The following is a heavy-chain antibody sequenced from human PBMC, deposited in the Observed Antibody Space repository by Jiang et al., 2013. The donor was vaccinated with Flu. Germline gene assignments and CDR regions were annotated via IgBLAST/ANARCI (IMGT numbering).Heavy chain of an antibody. CDR1: GDSVSSNSAA. CDR2: TYYRSKWYN. D-gene: IGHD6-19*01. V-gene: IGHV6-1*01. J-gene: IGHJ4*02. Sequence: SQTLSLTCAISGDSVSSNSAAWNWIRQSPSRGLEWLGRTYYRSKWYNDYAVSVKSRITINPDTSKNQFSLQLNSVTPEDTAVYYCARAGMKSSGWEQNLYYFDYWGQGTLVTVSS. CDR3: ARAGMKSSGWEQNLYYFDY.